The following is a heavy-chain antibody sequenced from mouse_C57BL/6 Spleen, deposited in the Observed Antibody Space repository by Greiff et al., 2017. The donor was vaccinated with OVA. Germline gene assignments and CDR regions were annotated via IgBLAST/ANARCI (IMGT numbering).Heavy chain of an antibody. CDR3: ARIPIYDGYYVAY. Sequence: DVKLVESGGGLVKPGGSLKLSCAASGFTFSDYGMHWVRQAPEKGLEWVAYISSGSSTIYYADTVKGRFTISRDNAKNTLFLQMTSLRSEDTAMYYCARIPIYDGYYVAYWGQGTLVTVSA. CDR1: GFTFSDYG. J-gene: IGHJ3*01. V-gene: IGHV5-17*01. CDR2: ISSGSSTI. D-gene: IGHD2-3*01.